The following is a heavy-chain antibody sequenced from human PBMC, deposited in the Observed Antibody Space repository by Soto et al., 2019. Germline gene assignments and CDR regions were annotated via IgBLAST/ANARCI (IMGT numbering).Heavy chain of an antibody. J-gene: IGHJ4*02. CDR2: MNQDGSER. CDR3: TRDRSGTMLF. Sequence: EVQLVESGGGWVQPGVSLRLSCTASGFTFSNYCMSWVRQAPGEGLEWVANMNQDGSERYYVDSVKGRFTISRDNAKNSLYLQVSSLRAEDTAIYYCTRDRSGTMLFWGQGTLVTVSS. D-gene: IGHD1-7*01. CDR1: GFTFSNYC. V-gene: IGHV3-7*01.